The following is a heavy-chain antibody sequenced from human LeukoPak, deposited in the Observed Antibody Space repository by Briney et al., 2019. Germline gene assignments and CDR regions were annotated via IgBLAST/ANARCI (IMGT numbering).Heavy chain of an antibody. CDR2: INNVASHI. CDR3: ARSSVAGGPYYFDY. D-gene: IGHD6-19*01. V-gene: IGHV3-21*01. J-gene: IGHJ4*02. Sequence: GGSLRLSCAASGFTLSSSAMNWVRQAPGKGLEWVSSINNVASHIYYAGSVRGRFTISRDNAKNSVYLQMNSLRAEDTAVYYCARSSVAGGPYYFDYWGQGTLVTVSS. CDR1: GFTLSSSA.